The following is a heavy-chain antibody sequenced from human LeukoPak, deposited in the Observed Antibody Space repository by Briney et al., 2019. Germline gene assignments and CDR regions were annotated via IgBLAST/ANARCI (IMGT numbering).Heavy chain of an antibody. V-gene: IGHV4-34*01. CDR2: INHSGST. D-gene: IGHD3-9*01. Sequence: PSETLSLTCAVYGGSFSGYYWSWIRQPPGKGLEWIGEINHSGSTNYNPSLKSRVTISVDTSKNQFSLKLSSVTAADTAVYYCARSRSRDILTGYRSPLYYWGQGTLVTVSS. CDR3: ARSRSRDILTGYRSPLYY. CDR1: GGSFSGYY. J-gene: IGHJ4*02.